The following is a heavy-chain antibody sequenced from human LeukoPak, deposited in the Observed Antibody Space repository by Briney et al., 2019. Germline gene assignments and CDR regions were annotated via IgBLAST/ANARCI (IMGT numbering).Heavy chain of an antibody. CDR1: GFTFSSYW. J-gene: IGHJ4*02. CDR2: INTDGSTT. Sequence: GGSLRLSCAASGFTFSSYWLHWVRQAPGKGLVWVSRINTDGSTTDYADSVKGRFTISRDNAKNTLYLQVNSLGAEDTAVYYCARESYYDGSGFDYWGQGTPVTVSS. V-gene: IGHV3-74*01. CDR3: ARESYYDGSGFDY. D-gene: IGHD3-22*01.